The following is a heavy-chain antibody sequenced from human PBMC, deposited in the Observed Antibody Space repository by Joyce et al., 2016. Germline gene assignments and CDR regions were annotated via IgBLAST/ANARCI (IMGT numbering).Heavy chain of an antibody. Sequence: QLQLQESGPGLVKPSQTLSLTCSVSGGSISSGYYYWSWIRQHPGKGLEWIGYIYSSGNTYYTPSLKSRVTISVDTSKNQFSLKLSSVTAADTAVYYCAVGNIGFNPYDAFDIWGRGTMVTVSS. V-gene: IGHV4-31*03. CDR2: IYSSGNT. CDR3: AVGNIGFNPYDAFDI. CDR1: GGSISSGYYY. J-gene: IGHJ3*02. D-gene: IGHD5-12*01.